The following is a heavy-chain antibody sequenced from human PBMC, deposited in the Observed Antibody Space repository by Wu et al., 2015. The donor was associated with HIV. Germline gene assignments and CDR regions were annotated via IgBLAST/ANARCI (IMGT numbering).Heavy chain of an antibody. Sequence: QVQLVQSGAEVKKPGSSVKVSCKASGDTFSRSGISWMRQAPGKGFEWMGRIIPNHGGAKLRREVRGQSHDHRGRKPQNTAYMDLSRLRSEDTAVYYCAREGEEKNSDRSGYYAYLQIWGQGSQITVSS. J-gene: IGHJ1*01. CDR3: AREGEEKNSDRSGYYAYLQI. D-gene: IGHD3-22*01. V-gene: IGHV1-69*04. CDR2: IIPNHGGA. CDR1: GDTFSRSG.